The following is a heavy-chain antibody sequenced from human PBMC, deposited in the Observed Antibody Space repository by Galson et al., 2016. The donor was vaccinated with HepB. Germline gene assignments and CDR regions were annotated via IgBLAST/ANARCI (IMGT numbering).Heavy chain of an antibody. Sequence: TFRSHAVSWVRQAPGQGPEWMGGITPIFETTKYAQKFQGRLTITANESTSIVYMELSSLRSDDTAIYFCARRYCSGVTCYGGFDNWGQGTLVTVSS. V-gene: IGHV1-69*01. CDR3: ARRYCSGVTCYGGFDN. J-gene: IGHJ4*02. CDR1: TFRSHA. CDR2: ITPIFETT. D-gene: IGHD2-15*01.